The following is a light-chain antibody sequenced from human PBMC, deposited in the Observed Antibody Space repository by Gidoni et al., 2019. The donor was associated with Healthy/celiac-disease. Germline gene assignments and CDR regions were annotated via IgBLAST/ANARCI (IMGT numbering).Light chain of an antibody. Sequence: IVLTTTPGTLSLSPGERATLSCRASQSVSSNYFSWYQQKPGQAPRLLIYGASSRATGIPYRFSGSGSGTDFTLTISRLEPEDFAVYYCQQYGSSLFTFXPXTKVXIK. CDR2: GAS. J-gene: IGKJ3*01. V-gene: IGKV3-20*01. CDR3: QQYGSSLFT. CDR1: QSVSSNY.